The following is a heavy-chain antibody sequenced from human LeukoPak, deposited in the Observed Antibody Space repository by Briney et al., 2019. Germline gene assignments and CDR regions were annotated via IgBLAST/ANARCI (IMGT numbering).Heavy chain of an antibody. CDR3: ARYDRTTVVLDY. J-gene: IGHJ4*02. V-gene: IGHV4-59*10. CDR1: GGSFSGYY. CDR2: IYTSGST. Sequence: SETLSLTCTVYGGSFSGYYWSWIRQPAGKGLEWIGRIYTSGSTNYNPSLKSRVTISVDTSKNQFSLKLSSVTAADTAVYYCARYDRTTVVLDYWGQGTLVTVSS. D-gene: IGHD4-23*01.